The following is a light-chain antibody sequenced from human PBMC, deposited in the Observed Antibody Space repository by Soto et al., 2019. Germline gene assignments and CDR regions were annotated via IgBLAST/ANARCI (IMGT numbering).Light chain of an antibody. CDR2: KAS. CDR1: QSINNL. V-gene: IGKV1-5*03. J-gene: IGKJ4*02. CDR3: QQYTSYSP. Sequence: DIQMTQSPSTLSASVGDRVTITCRASQSINNLLAWYQQKPGKAPKLLIYKASNLESGVPSRFSGNGSGTEFTLTISSLQPDDCATYYCQQYTSYSPFGGGTKVEIK.